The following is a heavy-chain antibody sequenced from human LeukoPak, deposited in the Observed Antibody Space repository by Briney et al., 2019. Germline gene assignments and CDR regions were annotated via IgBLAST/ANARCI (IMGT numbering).Heavy chain of an antibody. D-gene: IGHD3-10*01. V-gene: IGHV1-69*05. CDR3: AMSRSWSYLPDY. Sequence: SVKVSCKASGGTFSSYAISWVRQAPGQGLEWMGGIIPIFGTANYAQKFQGRVTITTDESTSTAYMELSSLRSEDTAVYYCAMSRSWSYLPDYWGQGTLVTVSS. CDR2: IIPIFGTA. J-gene: IGHJ4*02. CDR1: GGTFSSYA.